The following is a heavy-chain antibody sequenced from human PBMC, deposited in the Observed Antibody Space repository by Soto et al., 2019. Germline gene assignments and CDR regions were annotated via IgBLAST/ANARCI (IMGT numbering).Heavy chain of an antibody. J-gene: IGHJ5*02. CDR1: GFTFSSYG. V-gene: IGHV3-33*01. CDR2: IWYDGSNK. CDR3: ARVRSSGYFATVNWFDP. Sequence: GGSLRLSCAASGFTFSSYGMHWVRQAPGKGLEWVAVIWYDGSNKYYADSVKGRFTISRDNSKNTLYLQMNSLRAEDTAVYYCARVRSSGYFATVNWFDPWRQGTLVTVSS. D-gene: IGHD3-9*01.